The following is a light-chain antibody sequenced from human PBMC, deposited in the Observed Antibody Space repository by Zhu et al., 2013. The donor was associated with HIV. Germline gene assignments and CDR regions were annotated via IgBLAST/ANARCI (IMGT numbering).Light chain of an antibody. CDR3: QQYGSSPPLT. CDR1: HYILNSH. J-gene: IGKJ4*01. CDR2: GAS. V-gene: IGKV3-20*01. Sequence: ENVLTQSPDTLSLSPGETATLSCRASHYILNSHLAWYQQRPGQAPRLLIYGASSRATGVPDRVTGSGSETDFTLSISRLEPEDFAVYYCQQYGSSPPLTFGGGTKV.